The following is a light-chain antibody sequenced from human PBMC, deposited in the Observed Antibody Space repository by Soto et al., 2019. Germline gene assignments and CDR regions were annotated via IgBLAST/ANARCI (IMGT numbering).Light chain of an antibody. J-gene: IGLJ1*01. CDR2: GNR. CDR3: QSYDSKLYYV. CDR1: SSNLGAGYE. V-gene: IGLV1-40*03. Sequence: QSALTQPPSVSGAPGQTVTISCTGSSSNLGAGYEVAWYQQLLGTVPKLLIIGNRNRTSGVPDRFSGSKSGASASLAISGLQPDDEADYYCQSYDSKLYYVFGSGTKVTVL.